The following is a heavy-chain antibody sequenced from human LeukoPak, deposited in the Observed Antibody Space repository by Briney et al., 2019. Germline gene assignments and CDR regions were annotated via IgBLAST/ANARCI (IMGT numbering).Heavy chain of an antibody. CDR1: GYSISSGYY. Sequence: SETLSLTCTVSGYSISSGYYWGWIRQPPGKGLEWIGSIYHSGSTYYNPSLKSRVTISVDTSKNQFPLKLSSVTAADTAVYYCARDLGSTDPWGQGTLVTVSS. CDR2: IYHSGST. CDR3: ARDLGSTDP. J-gene: IGHJ5*02. V-gene: IGHV4-38-2*02. D-gene: IGHD3-10*01.